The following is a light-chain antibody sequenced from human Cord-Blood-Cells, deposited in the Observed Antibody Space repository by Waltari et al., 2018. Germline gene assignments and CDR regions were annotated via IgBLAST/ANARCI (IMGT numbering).Light chain of an antibody. CDR2: EGS. Sequence: QSALTQPAPVSGSPGQSLTLSCTGTSSDVGSYNLVSWYQQHPGKAPKPMIYEGSKRPSGVSNRFSGSKSGNTASLTISGLQAEDEADYYCCSYAGSVVFGGGTKLTVL. J-gene: IGLJ2*01. CDR3: CSYAGSVV. CDR1: SSDVGSYNL. V-gene: IGLV2-23*01.